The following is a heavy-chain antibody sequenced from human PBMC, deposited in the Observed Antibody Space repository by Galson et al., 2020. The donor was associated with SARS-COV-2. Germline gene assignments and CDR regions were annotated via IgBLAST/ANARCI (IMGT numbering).Heavy chain of an antibody. D-gene: IGHD2-21*01. CDR3: ARDKRWGSQPGYWFDP. CDR1: GFTFSDYY. CDR2: ISSHDTTI. J-gene: IGHJ5*02. Sequence: GESLKISCAASGFTFSDYYMSWIRQAPGKGLEWVSYISSHDTTIYYADFVKGRFTISRDNAKNSLYLQMNSLRAEDTAVYYCARDKRWGSQPGYWFDPWGQGTLVTVSS. V-gene: IGHV3-11*01.